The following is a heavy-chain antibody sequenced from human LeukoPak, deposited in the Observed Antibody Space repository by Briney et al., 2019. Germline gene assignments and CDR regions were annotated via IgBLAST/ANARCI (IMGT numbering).Heavy chain of an antibody. J-gene: IGHJ4*02. D-gene: IGHD1-1*01. V-gene: IGHV4-34*01. Sequence: PSETLSLTCAVYGGSFSGYYWSWIRQPPGKGLEWIGEINHSGSTNYNPSLKSRVTISVDTSKNQFPLKLSSVTAADTAVYYCARVLRRTVDYWGQGTLVTVSS. CDR3: ARVLRRTVDY. CDR2: INHSGST. CDR1: GGSFSGYY.